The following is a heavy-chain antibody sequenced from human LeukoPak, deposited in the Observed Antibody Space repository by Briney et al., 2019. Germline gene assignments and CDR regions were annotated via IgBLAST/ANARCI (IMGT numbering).Heavy chain of an antibody. D-gene: IGHD3-3*01. Sequence: ASVKVSCKVSEHTLSDLTMHWVRRAPGKGLEWMGGFDPGNGEIIYAQKFQGRVTMTEDASTDTAFMELSSLKSEDTAVYYCAAGGLYDLLPYWGQGTLVTVSS. CDR2: FDPGNGEI. V-gene: IGHV1-24*01. CDR3: AAGGLYDLLPY. J-gene: IGHJ4*02. CDR1: EHTLSDLT.